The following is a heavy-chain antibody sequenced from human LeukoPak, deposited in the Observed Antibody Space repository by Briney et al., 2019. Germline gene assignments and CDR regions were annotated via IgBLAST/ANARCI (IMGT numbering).Heavy chain of an antibody. Sequence: PSQTLSLTCTVSGDSISSGGYYWRWIRQHPGKGLEWIGYMYYSGSTYYNPSLKSRVTISVYTSKNQFSLKLSSVTAADTAVYYCAREGYCSSTSCYIPWGQGTLVTVSS. D-gene: IGHD2-2*02. J-gene: IGHJ5*02. CDR2: MYYSGST. V-gene: IGHV4-31*03. CDR1: GDSISSGGYY. CDR3: AREGYCSSTSCYIP.